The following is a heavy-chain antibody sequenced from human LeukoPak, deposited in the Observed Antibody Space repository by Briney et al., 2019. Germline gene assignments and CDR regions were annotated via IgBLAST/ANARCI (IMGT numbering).Heavy chain of an antibody. CDR2: IRYDGSNK. D-gene: IGHD3-22*01. CDR1: GFTFSSYG. CDR3: AKDLVPMIVVVITGFDY. V-gene: IGHV3-30*02. J-gene: IGHJ4*02. Sequence: PGGSLRLSCAASGFTFSSYGMHRVRQAPGKGLEWVAFIRYDGSNKYYADSVKGRFTISRDNSKNTLYLQMNSLRAEDTAVYYCAKDLVPMIVVVITGFDYWGQGTLVTVSS.